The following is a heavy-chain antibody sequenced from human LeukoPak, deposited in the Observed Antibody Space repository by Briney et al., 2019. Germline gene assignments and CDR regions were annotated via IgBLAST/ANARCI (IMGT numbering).Heavy chain of an antibody. D-gene: IGHD2-2*01. Sequence: GGSLRLSCAASGFTFSSYAMSWVRQAPGKGLERVSAISGSGGSTYYADSVKGRFTISRDNSKNTLYLQMNSLRAEDTAVYYCAKGGEYCSSTSCYRVYWGQGTLVTVSS. V-gene: IGHV3-23*01. CDR3: AKGGEYCSSTSCYRVY. CDR1: GFTFSSYA. J-gene: IGHJ4*02. CDR2: ISGSGGST.